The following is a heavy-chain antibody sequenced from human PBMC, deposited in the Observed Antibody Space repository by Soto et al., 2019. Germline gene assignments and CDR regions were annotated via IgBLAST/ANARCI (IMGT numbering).Heavy chain of an antibody. V-gene: IGHV3-23*01. D-gene: IGHD3-16*02. CDR1: GFTFSSYA. CDR3: AKAPYMITFGGVIVGYYFDY. Sequence: EVQLLESGGGLVQPGGSLRLSCAASGFTFSSYAMSWVRQAPGKGLEWVSAIRGRGGSTYYADSVKGRFTISRDNSKNTLYLQMNSLRAEDTAVYYCAKAPYMITFGGVIVGYYFDYWGQGTLVTVSS. CDR2: IRGRGGST. J-gene: IGHJ4*02.